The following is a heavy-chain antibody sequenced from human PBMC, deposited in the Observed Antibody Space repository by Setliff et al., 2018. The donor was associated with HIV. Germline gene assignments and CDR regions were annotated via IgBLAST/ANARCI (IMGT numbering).Heavy chain of an antibody. Sequence: GSLRLSCAASGFTFRSYAMSWVRQPPGKGLEWIGSFHSSGSTSYNPSLRSRVTMSIDASKNHFSLKLTSVTAADTAVYYCARPLTTSYNFWGDAFAIWGQGTMVT. J-gene: IGHJ3*02. V-gene: IGHV4-4*07. CDR2: FHSSGST. CDR3: ARPLTTSYNFWGDAFAI. CDR1: GFTFRSYA. D-gene: IGHD3-3*01.